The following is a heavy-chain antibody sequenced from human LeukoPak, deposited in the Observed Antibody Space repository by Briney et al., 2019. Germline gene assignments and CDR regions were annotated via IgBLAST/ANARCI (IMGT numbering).Heavy chain of an antibody. V-gene: IGHV4-59*08. Sequence: PSETLSLTCTVSGGSISSYYWSWIRQPPGKGLEWIGYIYYSGSINYNPSLKSRVTISVDTSKNQFSLKLSSVTAADTAVYYCARRRLTSMTRFSYYYYYMDVWGKGTTVTVSS. D-gene: IGHD1-14*01. J-gene: IGHJ6*03. CDR2: IYYSGSI. CDR3: ARRRLTSMTRFSYYYYYMDV. CDR1: GGSISSYY.